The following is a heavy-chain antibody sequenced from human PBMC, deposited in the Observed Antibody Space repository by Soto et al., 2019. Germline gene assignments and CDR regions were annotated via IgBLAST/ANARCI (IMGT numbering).Heavy chain of an antibody. D-gene: IGHD6-25*01. Sequence: SETLSLTCTVSGGSISSGGYYWSWIRQHPGKGLEWIGYIYYSGSTYYNPSLKSRVTISVDTSKNQFSLKLSSVTAADTAVYYCARGSGWAAGNDYWGQGTLVTVSS. CDR2: IYYSGST. CDR3: ARGSGWAAGNDY. J-gene: IGHJ4*02. V-gene: IGHV4-31*03. CDR1: GGSISSGGYY.